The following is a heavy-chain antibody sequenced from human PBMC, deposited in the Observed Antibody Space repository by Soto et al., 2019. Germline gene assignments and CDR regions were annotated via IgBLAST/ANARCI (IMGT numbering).Heavy chain of an antibody. D-gene: IGHD1-26*01. CDR3: ARDLRGAFDY. CDR2: VRGGGDLT. Sequence: GGSVRLSCAASGFTFSNYAMSWVRQAPGKGLEWITSVRGGGDLTYYADSVKGRFTISRDNSQNTINLQMHGLRAEDSAVYYCARDLRGAFDYWGQGTVVTVSS. V-gene: IGHV3-23*01. CDR1: GFTFSNYA. J-gene: IGHJ4*02.